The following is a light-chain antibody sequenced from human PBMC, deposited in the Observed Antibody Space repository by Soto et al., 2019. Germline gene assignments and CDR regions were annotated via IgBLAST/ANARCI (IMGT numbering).Light chain of an antibody. Sequence: IQLTQSPSSLSASIGDRVTITCRASQDIASYLAWYQQKPGNAPKLLIYAASTLHSGVPSRFSGSGSGTDFTLTISSLQPEDCVTYYCQQLNVNLLFGQGTKLEI. CDR1: QDIASY. V-gene: IGKV1-9*01. CDR2: AAS. J-gene: IGKJ2*01. CDR3: QQLNVNLL.